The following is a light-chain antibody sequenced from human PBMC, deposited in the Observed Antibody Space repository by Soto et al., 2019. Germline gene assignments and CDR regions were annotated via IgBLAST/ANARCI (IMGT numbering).Light chain of an antibody. V-gene: IGLV2-8*01. CDR3: SSYAGSNSVI. J-gene: IGLJ2*01. CDR2: EVT. CDR1: SSDVGGNNY. Sequence: QSVLTQPPSASGSPGQSVAISCTGTSSDVGGNNYVSWYQQHPGKAPKLLVYEVTKRPAGVPDRFSGSKSGNTASLTVSGLQAEGEADYYCSSYAGSNSVIFGGGTKVTVL.